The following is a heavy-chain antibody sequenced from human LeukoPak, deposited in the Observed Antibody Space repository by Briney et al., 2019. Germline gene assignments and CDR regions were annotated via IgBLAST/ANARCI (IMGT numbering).Heavy chain of an antibody. CDR1: GGSISSGGYF. J-gene: IGHJ4*02. Sequence: SETLSLTCTVSGGSISSGGYFWTWIRQHPGKGLEWIGYISYSGSTSYNPALQSRVTISTDTSKNQFSLKLNSVTAADTAVYYCARRGGSGSYYSIGYWGQGTLVTVSS. V-gene: IGHV4-31*03. CDR3: ARRGGSGSYYSIGY. D-gene: IGHD3-10*01. CDR2: ISYSGST.